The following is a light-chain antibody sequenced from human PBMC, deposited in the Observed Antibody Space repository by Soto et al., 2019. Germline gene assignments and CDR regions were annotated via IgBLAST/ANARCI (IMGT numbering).Light chain of an antibody. CDR3: QQSYSSPYS. Sequence: DIQMTQSPYSLSASVGDRVTNTCRASQSISTYLNWYQQKPGKAPNLLIYGASNLQRGVPSRFSGSGSGTDFTLTISSLQPEDFATFYCQQSYSSPYSFGQGTKLEIK. CDR1: QSISTY. J-gene: IGKJ2*03. V-gene: IGKV1-39*01. CDR2: GAS.